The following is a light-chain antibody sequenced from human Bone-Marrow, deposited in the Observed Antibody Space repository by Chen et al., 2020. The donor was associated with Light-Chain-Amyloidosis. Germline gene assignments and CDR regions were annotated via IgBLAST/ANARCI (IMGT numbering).Light chain of an antibody. V-gene: IGKV3-20*01. CDR2: GSS. CDR3: QQYGTSPLP. J-gene: IGKJ4*01. Sequence: EIVLTQSPGTLSLSPGEGANLSCRASQTISSNYLTWYQQKFGQAPRLLIYGSSSRATGIPDRFTGSGSGPDFTLTINRLGPEDFAMYYCQQYGTSPLPFGGGTKVEIK. CDR1: QTISSNY.